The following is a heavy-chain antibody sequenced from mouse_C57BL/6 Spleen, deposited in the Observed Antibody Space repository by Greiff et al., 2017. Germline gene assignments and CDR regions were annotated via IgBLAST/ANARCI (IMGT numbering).Heavy chain of an antibody. J-gene: IGHJ1*03. CDR1: GYSITSGYY. V-gene: IGHV3-6*01. D-gene: IGHD1-1*01. CDR3: ARLLRYQGYFDV. CDR2: ISYDGSN. Sequence: VQLQQSGPGLVKPSQSLSLTCSVTGYSITSGYYWNWIRQFPGNKLEWMGYISYDGSNNYNPSLKNRISITRDTSKNQFFLKLNSVTTEDTATYYCARLLRYQGYFDVWGTGTTVTVSS.